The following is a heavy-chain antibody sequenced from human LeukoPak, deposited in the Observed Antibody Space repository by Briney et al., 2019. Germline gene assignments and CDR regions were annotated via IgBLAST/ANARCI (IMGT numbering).Heavy chain of an antibody. Sequence: GGSLRLSCAASGFTFSSYAMSWVRKAPGKGLEWVSVISGSGGSTYYADSVKGRFTISRDNSKNTLYLQMNSLRAEDTAVYYCASLGWFGYYYYYGMDVWGQGTTVTVSS. J-gene: IGHJ6*02. CDR3: ASLGWFGYYYYYGMDV. V-gene: IGHV3-23*01. CDR1: GFTFSSYA. D-gene: IGHD3-10*01. CDR2: ISGSGGST.